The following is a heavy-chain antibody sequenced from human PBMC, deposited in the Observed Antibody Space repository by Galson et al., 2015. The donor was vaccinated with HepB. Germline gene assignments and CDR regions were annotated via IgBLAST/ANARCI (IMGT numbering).Heavy chain of an antibody. CDR2: IYSGDST. CDR3: ARDRGGQWLPLGY. V-gene: IGHV3-66*02. D-gene: IGHD5-12*01. CDR1: GFTVSSNY. J-gene: IGHJ4*02. Sequence: SLRLSCAASGFTVSSNYMSWVRQAPGKGLEWVSVIYSGDSTYYADSVKGRFTISRDNSKNTLYLQMNSLRAEDTAVYYCARDRGGQWLPLGYWGQGTLITVSS.